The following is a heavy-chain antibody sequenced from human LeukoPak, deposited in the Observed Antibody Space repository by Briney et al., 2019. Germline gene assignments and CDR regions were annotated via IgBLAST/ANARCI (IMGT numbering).Heavy chain of an antibody. CDR2: IYSGGST. CDR1: GFTVSSNY. J-gene: IGHJ4*02. Sequence: GGSLRLSCAASGFTVSSNYMSWVRQAPGKGLEWVSVIYSGGSTYYADSVKGRFTISRDNSKNTLYLQMNSLRAEDTAVYYCAKGDYYDSSGYYQVVGYFDYWGQGTLVTVSS. V-gene: IGHV3-66*01. CDR3: AKGDYYDSSGYYQVVGYFDY. D-gene: IGHD3-22*01.